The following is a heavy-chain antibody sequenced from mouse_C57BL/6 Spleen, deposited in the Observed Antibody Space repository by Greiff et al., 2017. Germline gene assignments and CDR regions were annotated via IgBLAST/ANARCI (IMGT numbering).Heavy chain of an antibody. CDR1: GYAFSSSW. Sequence: ESGPELVKPGASVKISCKASGYAFSSSWMNWVKQRPGKGLEWIGRIYPGDGDTNYNGKFKGKATLTADKSSSTAYMQLSSLTSEDSAVYFCARPVVATGYWYFDVWGTGTTVTVSS. D-gene: IGHD1-1*01. J-gene: IGHJ1*03. CDR2: IYPGDGDT. CDR3: ARPVVATGYWYFDV. V-gene: IGHV1-82*01.